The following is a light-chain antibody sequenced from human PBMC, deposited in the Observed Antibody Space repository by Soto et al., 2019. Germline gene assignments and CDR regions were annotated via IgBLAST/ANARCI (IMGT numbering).Light chain of an antibody. V-gene: IGKV1-33*01. J-gene: IGKJ3*01. Sequence: DIQMTQSPSSLSASLGDRVTITCQASQDISHYLNWYQQKPGKAPKLLIYDASNLESGVPSRFSGSGSGTDFTFTISSLQAEDIATYYCQQYDTVLSFGPGTTVDIK. CDR2: DAS. CDR3: QQYDTVLS. CDR1: QDISHY.